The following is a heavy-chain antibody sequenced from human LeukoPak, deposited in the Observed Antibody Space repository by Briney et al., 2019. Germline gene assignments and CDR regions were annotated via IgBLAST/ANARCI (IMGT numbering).Heavy chain of an antibody. CDR1: GGSISSGGYY. CDR2: IYHSGST. J-gene: IGHJ5*02. D-gene: IGHD3-3*01. CDR3: ARADALRFLEWSPNWFDP. V-gene: IGHV4-30-2*01. Sequence: PSETQSLTCTVSGGSISSGGYYWSWIRQPPGKGLEWIGYIYHSGSTYYNPSLKSRVTISVDKSKNQFSLKLSSVTAADTAVYYCARADALRFLEWSPNWFDPWGQGTLVTVSS.